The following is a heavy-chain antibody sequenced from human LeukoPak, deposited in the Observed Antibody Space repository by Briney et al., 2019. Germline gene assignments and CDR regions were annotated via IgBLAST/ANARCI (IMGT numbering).Heavy chain of an antibody. CDR2: INGDGSTT. CDR1: GFTFSTYW. CDR3: ARDYAGSPDY. V-gene: IGHV3-74*03. D-gene: IGHD3-10*01. J-gene: IGHJ4*02. Sequence: PGGSLRLSCTASGFTFSTYWITWVRQSPGKGLVWVALINGDGSTTTHADSVKRRFTISRDNAKNTAYLQMNSLRDEDTAVYFCARDYAGSPDYWGQGTLVTVSA.